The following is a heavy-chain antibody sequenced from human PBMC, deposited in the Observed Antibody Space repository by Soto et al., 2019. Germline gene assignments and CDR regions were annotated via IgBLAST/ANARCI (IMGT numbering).Heavy chain of an antibody. CDR3: ATACSSTSCYPEYYFDY. Sequence: QVQLVQSGAEVKKPRSSVKVSCKASGGTFSSYAISWVRQAPGQGLEWMGGIIPIFGTANYARKFQGRVTITADESTSTAYMELSSLRSEDTAVYYCATACSSTSCYPEYYFDYWGQGTLVTVSS. CDR2: IIPIFGTA. CDR1: GGTFSSYA. J-gene: IGHJ4*02. D-gene: IGHD2-2*01. V-gene: IGHV1-69*01.